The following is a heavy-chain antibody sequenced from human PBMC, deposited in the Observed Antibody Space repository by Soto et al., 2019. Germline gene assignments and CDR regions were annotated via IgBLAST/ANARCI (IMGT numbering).Heavy chain of an antibody. J-gene: IGHJ4*02. CDR3: ASTTIFGVVIYYYFDY. V-gene: IGHV4-39*01. D-gene: IGHD3-3*01. Sequence: QLQLQESGPGLVKPSETLSLTCTVSGGSISSSSYYWGWIRQPPGEGLEWIGSIYYSGSTYYNPSLKSRVTISVDTSKNQFSLKLSSVTAADTAVYYCASTTIFGVVIYYYFDYWGQGTLVTVSS. CDR2: IYYSGST. CDR1: GGSISSSSYY.